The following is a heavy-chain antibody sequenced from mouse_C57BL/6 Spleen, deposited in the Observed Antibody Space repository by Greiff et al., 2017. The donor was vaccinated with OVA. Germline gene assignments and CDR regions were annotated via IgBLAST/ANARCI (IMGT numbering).Heavy chain of an antibody. J-gene: IGHJ3*01. V-gene: IGHV14-2*01. CDR1: GFNIKDYY. CDR2: IDPEDGET. CDR3: AMGNDYDGGAWFAY. Sequence: DVKLVESGAELVKPGASVKLSCTASGFNIKDYYMHWVKQRTEQGLEWIGRIDPEDGETKYAPKFQGKATITADTSSNTADLQLSSLTSEDTAVYYGAMGNDYDGGAWFAYWGQGTLVTVSA. D-gene: IGHD2-4*01.